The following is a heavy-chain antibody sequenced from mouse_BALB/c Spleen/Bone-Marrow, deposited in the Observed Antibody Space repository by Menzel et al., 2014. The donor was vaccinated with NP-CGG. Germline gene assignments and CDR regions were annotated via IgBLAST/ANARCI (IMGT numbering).Heavy chain of an antibody. CDR2: FHPYNDDT. J-gene: IGHJ1*01. CDR3: TRGYGNWYFDV. D-gene: IGHD2-10*02. V-gene: IGHV1-47*01. Sequence: QVQLKQSGAELVKPGASVKMSCKAFSYTFTTYPIEWMKQNHGKSLEWIGNFHPYNDDTKYNEKFKGKAKLTVEKSSSTVYLELSRLTSDDSAVYYCTRGYGNWYFDVWGAGTTVTVSS. CDR1: SYTFTTYP.